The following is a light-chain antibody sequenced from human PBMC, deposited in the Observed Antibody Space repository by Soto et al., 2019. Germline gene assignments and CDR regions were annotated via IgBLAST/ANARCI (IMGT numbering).Light chain of an antibody. CDR1: SSDVGAFNY. Sequence: QSALTQPASVSGSPGQSITISCTGTSSDVGAFNYVSWYLQYPGKAPKLMIYEVGNRPSGVSNRFSDSKSGNTASLTISGLQAEDEADYYCCSYASGSIYVFGTGTKVTVL. CDR3: CSYASGSIYV. V-gene: IGLV2-14*01. CDR2: EVG. J-gene: IGLJ1*01.